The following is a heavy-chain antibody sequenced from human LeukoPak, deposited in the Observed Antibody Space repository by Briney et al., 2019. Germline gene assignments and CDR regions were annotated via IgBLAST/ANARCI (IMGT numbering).Heavy chain of an antibody. Sequence: GASVKVSCKASGYTLTSYGISWVRQAPGQGLEWMGWISAYNGNTNYAQKLQGRVTMTTDTSTSTAYMELRSLRSDDTAVYYCARGVNDCVWGSYRFIDYWGQGTLVTVSS. V-gene: IGHV1-18*01. CDR2: ISAYNGNT. J-gene: IGHJ4*02. CDR3: ARGVNDCVWGSYRFIDY. D-gene: IGHD3-16*02. CDR1: GYTLTSYG.